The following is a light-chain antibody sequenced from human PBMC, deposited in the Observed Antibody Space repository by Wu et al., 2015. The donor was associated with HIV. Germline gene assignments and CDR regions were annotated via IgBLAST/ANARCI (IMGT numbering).Light chain of an antibody. Sequence: DIQMTQSPSTLSASIGDRVTITCRASQSISSWLAWYQQKPGKAPKLLIYKASSLESGVPLRFSGSGSGTEFTLTISSLQPDDFATYYCQQCNSYWTFGQGTKVEIK. CDR3: QQCNSYWT. V-gene: IGKV1-5*03. CDR2: KAS. J-gene: IGKJ1*01. CDR1: QSISSW.